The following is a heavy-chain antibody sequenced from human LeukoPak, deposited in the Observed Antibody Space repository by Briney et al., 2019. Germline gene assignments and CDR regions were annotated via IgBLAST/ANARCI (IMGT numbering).Heavy chain of an antibody. CDR1: GFTFSNYA. V-gene: IGHV3-23*01. CDR3: AKRGGTESFYYYYMDV. J-gene: IGHJ6*03. D-gene: IGHD2-15*01. CDR2: ITSGGAP. Sequence: GGSLRLSCAASGFTFSNYAVMWVRQAPGQGLEWVSAITSGGAPRYADSVKGRFTISRDNSKNTLYLQMNSLRAEDTAEYYCAKRGGTESFYYYYMDVWGKGTTVTVSS.